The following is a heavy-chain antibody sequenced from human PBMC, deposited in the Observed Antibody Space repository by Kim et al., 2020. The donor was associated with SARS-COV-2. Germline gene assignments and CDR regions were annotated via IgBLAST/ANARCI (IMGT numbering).Heavy chain of an antibody. Sequence: GGSLRLSCATSGFTFSRHWMTWVRQTPGRGLECVANINEDGSAKFYVDSVKGRFTISRDNAKQSLYLQMNSLRGDDTAVYYCTRSIDHWGQGTLVTVSS. CDR1: GFTFSRHW. D-gene: IGHD6-6*01. CDR2: INEDGSAK. CDR3: TRSIDH. V-gene: IGHV3-7*01. J-gene: IGHJ4*02.